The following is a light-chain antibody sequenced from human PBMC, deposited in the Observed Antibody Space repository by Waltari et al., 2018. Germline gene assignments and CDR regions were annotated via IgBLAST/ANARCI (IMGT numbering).Light chain of an antibody. V-gene: IGLV1-40*01. CDR2: ANI. CDR1: SSNIGAGYD. J-gene: IGLJ2*01. CDR3: ATWDSSLSAVL. Sequence: QSVLTQPPSVSGAPGQRVTISCTGSSSNIGAGYDVHWYQQLPGSAPKLLIYANIDRPSGVPDRFSGSKSGTSASLAITGLQAEDEADYYCATWDSSLSAVLFGGGTRLTVL.